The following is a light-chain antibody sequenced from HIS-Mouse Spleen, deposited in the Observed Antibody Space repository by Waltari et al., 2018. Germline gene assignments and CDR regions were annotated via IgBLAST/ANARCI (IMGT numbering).Light chain of an antibody. J-gene: IGLJ3*02. CDR1: SGINVGTYR. CDR3: MIWHSSAWV. Sequence: QAVLTQPSSLSASPGASASLTCTLRSGINVGTYRIYWYQQKPGSPPQYLLRYKSDSDKQQGSGVPSRFSGYKGASANAGILLISGLQSEDEADYYCMIWHSSAWVFGGGTKLTVL. CDR2: YKSDSDK. V-gene: IGLV5-45*02.